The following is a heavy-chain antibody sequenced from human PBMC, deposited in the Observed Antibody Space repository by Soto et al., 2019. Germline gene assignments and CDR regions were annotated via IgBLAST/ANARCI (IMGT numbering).Heavy chain of an antibody. CDR2: INHSGST. V-gene: IGHV4-34*01. CDR3: ARGSHGSGSYGYWFDP. D-gene: IGHD3-10*01. Sequence: SETLSLTCAVYGGSFSGYYWSWIRQPPGKGLEWIGEINHSGSTNYNPSLKSRVTISVDTSKNQFSLKLSSVTAADTAVYYCARGSHGSGSYGYWFDPWGQGILVTVSS. J-gene: IGHJ5*02. CDR1: GGSFSGYY.